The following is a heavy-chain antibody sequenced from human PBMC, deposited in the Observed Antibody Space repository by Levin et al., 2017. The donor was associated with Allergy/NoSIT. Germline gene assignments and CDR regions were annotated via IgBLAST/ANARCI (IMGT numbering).Heavy chain of an antibody. CDR3: AKGRHYYYGLDV. CDR2: IYYTGST. J-gene: IGHJ6*02. CDR1: GGSISNFY. D-gene: IGHD3-10*01. Sequence: SETLSLTCSVSGGSISNFYWSWIRQPPGKGLEWIGYIYYTGSTDYNPSFKSRVTISIDTSKTQSSLKLTSVTAADTAVYYCAKGRHYYYGLDVWGQGTTVTISS. V-gene: IGHV4-59*01.